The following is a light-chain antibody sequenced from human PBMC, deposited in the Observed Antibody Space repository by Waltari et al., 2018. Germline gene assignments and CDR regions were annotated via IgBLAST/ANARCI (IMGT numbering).Light chain of an antibody. Sequence: EIVLTQSPGTLSLSPVERATLSCRASQSVSSSYLAWYQQKPGQAPRLLIYGASSRATGIPDRFSGSGSGTDFTLTISRLEPEDFAVYYCQQYGSSPFFTFGQGTRLEIK. CDR2: GAS. CDR1: QSVSSSY. J-gene: IGKJ5*01. CDR3: QQYGSSPFFT. V-gene: IGKV3-20*01.